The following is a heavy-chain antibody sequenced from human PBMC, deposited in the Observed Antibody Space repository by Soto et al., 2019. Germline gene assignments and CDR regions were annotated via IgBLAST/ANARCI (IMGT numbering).Heavy chain of an antibody. CDR3: ARGRRGRYYPPRWFDP. V-gene: IGHV4-34*01. CDR1: GGSFSGYY. J-gene: IGHJ5*02. Sequence: PSETLSLTCAVYGGSFSGYYWSWIRQPPGKGLEWIGEINHSGSTNYNPSLKSRVTISVDTSKNQFSLKLSSVTAADTAVYYCARGRRGRYYPPRWFDPWGQGTLVTVSS. D-gene: IGHD1-26*01. CDR2: INHSGST.